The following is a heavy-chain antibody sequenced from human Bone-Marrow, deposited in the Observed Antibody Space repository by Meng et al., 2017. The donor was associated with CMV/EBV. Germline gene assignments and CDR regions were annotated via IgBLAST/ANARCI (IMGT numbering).Heavy chain of an antibody. CDR1: GYSFTSYG. D-gene: IGHD3-10*01. CDR3: ARDHVVRGVYWAY. V-gene: IGHV1-18*01. J-gene: IGHJ4*02. CDR2: ISAYSGKT. Sequence: ASVKVSCKASGYSFTSYGISWVRQAPGEGPEWMGWISAYSGKTSYAQKFQDRLTLTTDISTNTAYMDLTSLRSEDTANYYCARDHVVRGVYWAYWGQGTQVTVSS.